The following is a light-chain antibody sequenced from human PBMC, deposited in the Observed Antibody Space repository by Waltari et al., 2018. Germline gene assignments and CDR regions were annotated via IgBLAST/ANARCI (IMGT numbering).Light chain of an antibody. V-gene: IGKV1-33*01. CDR3: QQYDNLPYH. CDR1: QDINTH. Sequence: IQMTQSPSSLASSLGDKVTITCQTSQDINTHFNCYQQKAGKAPNVLIYDTSNVEIAVPSRFSGIGSGKDVIFIIRSLEPEDIAAYYCQQYDNLPYHFGQEPTLEI. CDR2: DTS. J-gene: IGKJ2*01.